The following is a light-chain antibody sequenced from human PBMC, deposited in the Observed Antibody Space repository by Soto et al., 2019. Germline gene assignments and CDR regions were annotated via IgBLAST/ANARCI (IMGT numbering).Light chain of an antibody. CDR3: QQYDVDSGT. CDR2: DAS. Sequence: DIQMTQSPSTLSSFFGDRVTITWGASQSIGVWLAWYQQKPGKAPKLFIYDASNLQTGVPSRFSGSRYGTEFNLTISSLQTDDFATYYCQQYDVDSGTFGQGTRLEIK. CDR1: QSIGVW. J-gene: IGKJ5*01. V-gene: IGKV1-5*01.